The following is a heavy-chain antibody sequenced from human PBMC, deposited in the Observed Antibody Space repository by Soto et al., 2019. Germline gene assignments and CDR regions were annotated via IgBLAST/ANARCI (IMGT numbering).Heavy chain of an antibody. J-gene: IGHJ4*02. CDR2: IYWDDDK. D-gene: IGHD5-12*01. CDR3: ALKGDGYRGFKY. V-gene: IGHV2-5*02. CDR1: GFSLSTSGVG. Sequence: QITLKESGPTLVKPTQNLTLTCTLSGFSLSTSGVGVGWIRQPPGKALEWLALIYWDDDKRYSPFLKSRLTITKDTSKNQVVLTLTNMDPVDTATYYCALKGDGYRGFKYWGQGTLVTVSS.